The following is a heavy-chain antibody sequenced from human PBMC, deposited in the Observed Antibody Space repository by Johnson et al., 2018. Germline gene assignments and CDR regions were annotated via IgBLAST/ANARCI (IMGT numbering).Heavy chain of an antibody. Sequence: QVQLQESGPGLVKPSETLSLTCSVSGGSISGYYWSWVRQPPGKGLEWIGYSGSTDYNPSLKSRITITVDRSKSQFSLKLRSVTAADTAVYYCARSPTDVLTGYYYMDVGGKGTTVIGSS. J-gene: IGHJ6*03. V-gene: IGHV4-59*01. D-gene: IGHD3-9*01. CDR3: ARSPTDVLTGYYYMDV. CDR1: GGSISGYY. CDR2: YSGST.